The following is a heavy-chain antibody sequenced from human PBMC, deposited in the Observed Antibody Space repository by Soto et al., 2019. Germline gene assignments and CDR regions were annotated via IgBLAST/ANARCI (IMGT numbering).Heavy chain of an antibody. D-gene: IGHD1-1*01. V-gene: IGHV4-39*01. CDR1: GGPISSSSYY. Sequence: SETLSLTCTVSGGPISSSSYYWGWIRQPPGKGLEWIGSIYYSGSTYYNPSLKSRVTISVDTSKNQFSLKLSSVTAADTAVYYCASGGSMGYYYGMDVWGQGTTVTVSS. CDR2: IYYSGST. CDR3: ASGGSMGYYYGMDV. J-gene: IGHJ6*02.